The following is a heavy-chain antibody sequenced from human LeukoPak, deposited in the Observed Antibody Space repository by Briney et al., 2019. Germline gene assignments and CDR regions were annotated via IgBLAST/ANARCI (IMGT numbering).Heavy chain of an antibody. V-gene: IGHV4-34*01. CDR1: GGSFSGYY. Sequence: SETLSLTCAVYGGSFSGYYWSWIRQPPGEGLEWIGEINHSGSTNHNPSLKSRVTISVDTSKNQFSLKLSSVTAADTAVYYCARDFDPWGQGTLVTVSS. CDR3: ARDFDP. CDR2: INHSGST. J-gene: IGHJ5*02.